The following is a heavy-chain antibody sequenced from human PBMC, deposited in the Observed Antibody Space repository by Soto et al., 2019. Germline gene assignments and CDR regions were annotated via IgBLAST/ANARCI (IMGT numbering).Heavy chain of an antibody. Sequence: ASVKVSCKASGGTFSSYAISWVRQAPGQGLEWMGGIIPIFGTANYAQKFQGRVTITADKSTSTAYMELSSLRSEDTAVYYCAREPHSSGYSFSDYWGQGTLVNVSS. D-gene: IGHD3-22*01. CDR2: IIPIFGTA. CDR1: GGTFSSYA. CDR3: AREPHSSGYSFSDY. J-gene: IGHJ4*02. V-gene: IGHV1-69*06.